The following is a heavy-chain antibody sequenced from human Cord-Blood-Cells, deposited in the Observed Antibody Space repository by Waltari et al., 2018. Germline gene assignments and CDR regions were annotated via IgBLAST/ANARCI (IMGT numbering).Heavy chain of an antibody. J-gene: IGHJ3*02. CDR3: AYDFWSGYYTFDI. V-gene: IGHV1-3*01. D-gene: IGHD3-3*01. CDR1: GYTFTSYA. CDR2: INAGNGNT. Sequence: CKASGYTFTSYAMHWVRQAPGQRLEWMGWINAGNGNTKYSQKFQGRVTITRDTSASTAYMELSSLRSEDTAVYYCAYDFWSGYYTFDIWGQGTMVTVSS.